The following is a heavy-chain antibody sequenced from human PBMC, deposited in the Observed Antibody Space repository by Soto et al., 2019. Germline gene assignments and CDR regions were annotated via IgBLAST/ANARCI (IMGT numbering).Heavy chain of an antibody. V-gene: IGHV1-69*13. CDR3: AILMTTRSFSYGMDV. CDR1: GGTFSSYA. D-gene: IGHD4-17*01. Sequence: VASVKVSCKASGGTFSSYAISWVRQAPGQGLEWMGGIIPIFGTANYAQKFQGRVTITADESTSTAYMELSSLRSEDTAVYYCAILMTTRSFSYGMDVWGQGTTVTVFS. CDR2: IIPIFGTA. J-gene: IGHJ6*02.